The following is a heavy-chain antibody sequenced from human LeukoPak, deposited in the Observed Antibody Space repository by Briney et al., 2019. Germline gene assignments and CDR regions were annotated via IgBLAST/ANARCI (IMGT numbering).Heavy chain of an antibody. J-gene: IGHJ4*02. CDR3: AKGQELDDGVFDS. D-gene: IGHD1-1*01. V-gene: IGHV3-23*01. CDR1: GFTFNIYA. Sequence: PGGSLRLSCAASGFTFNIYAMSWVRLAPGKGLEWVSAISGSGGSTFYADSVRGRFAISRDNSKNALFLQMNSLRVEDTAIYYCAKGQELDDGVFDSWGQGTLVTVSS. CDR2: ISGSGGST.